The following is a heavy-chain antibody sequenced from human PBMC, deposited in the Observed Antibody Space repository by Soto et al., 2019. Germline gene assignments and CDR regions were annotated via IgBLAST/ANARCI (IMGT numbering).Heavy chain of an antibody. V-gene: IGHV1-69*01. Sequence: QVQLVQSGAEVKKPGSSVKVSCKASGGTFSSYAISWVRQAPGQGLEWMGGIIPIFGTANYAQKFQGRVTITADESTSTAYMELSSLRSEDTAVYYCARVIAAQEHYYYYYGMDVWGQGTTVTVSS. CDR2: IIPIFGTA. J-gene: IGHJ6*02. CDR1: GGTFSSYA. D-gene: IGHD6-6*01. CDR3: ARVIAAQEHYYYYYGMDV.